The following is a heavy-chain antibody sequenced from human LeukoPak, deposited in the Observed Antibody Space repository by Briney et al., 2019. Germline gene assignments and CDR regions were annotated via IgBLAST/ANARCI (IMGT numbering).Heavy chain of an antibody. V-gene: IGHV1-2*02. CDR2: INPNSGGT. D-gene: IGHD6-13*01. Sequence: ASVKVSCKASGYTFTGYYMHWVRQAPGQGLEWMGWINPNSGGTNYAQKFQGRVTMTRNTSISTAYMELSSLRSEDTAVYYCARGKAAAGSDYWGQGTLVTVSS. J-gene: IGHJ4*02. CDR1: GYTFTGYY. CDR3: ARGKAAAGSDY.